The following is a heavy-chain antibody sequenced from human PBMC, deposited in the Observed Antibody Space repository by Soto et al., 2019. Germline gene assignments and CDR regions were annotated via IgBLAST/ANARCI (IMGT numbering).Heavy chain of an antibody. D-gene: IGHD6-19*01. CDR3: AKDRQDSSFS. V-gene: IGHV3-23*01. Sequence: EVQLLESGGGVVQPGASLRLSCAASGFNFRNYAMSWVRQAPGKGLEWVSTISSGDAFTYYADSVKGRFTISRDYSKSTLYLQMNTLRAEDTAVYYCAKDRQDSSFSWGQGTLVTVSS. CDR2: ISSGDAFT. J-gene: IGHJ5*02. CDR1: GFNFRNYA.